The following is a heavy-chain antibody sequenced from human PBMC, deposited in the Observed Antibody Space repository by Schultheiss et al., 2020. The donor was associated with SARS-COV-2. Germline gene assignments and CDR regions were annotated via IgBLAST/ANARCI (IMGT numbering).Heavy chain of an antibody. Sequence: GGSLRLSCAASGFTFSSYGMHWVRQAPGKGLEWVAVIWYDGSNKYYADSVKGRFTISRDNSKNTLYLQMNSLRAEDTAVYYCARDSGYDYVWGSYRYTQSNWFDPWGQGTLVTVSS. J-gene: IGHJ5*02. CDR3: ARDSGYDYVWGSYRYTQSNWFDP. V-gene: IGHV3-33*01. D-gene: IGHD3-16*02. CDR2: IWYDGSNK. CDR1: GFTFSSYG.